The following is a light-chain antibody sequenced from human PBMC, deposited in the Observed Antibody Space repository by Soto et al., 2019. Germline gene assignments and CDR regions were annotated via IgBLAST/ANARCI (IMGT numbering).Light chain of an antibody. Sequence: EIVLTQSPATRSLSPGERATLSCRASQSVSSYLAWYQQKPGQAPMLLIYGASSRATGIPDRFSGSGSGTDFTLTVSRLETEDFAVYYCQHYGSSMFTFGQGTKVDIK. V-gene: IGKV3-20*01. CDR1: QSVSSY. CDR3: QHYGSSMFT. J-gene: IGKJ2*01. CDR2: GAS.